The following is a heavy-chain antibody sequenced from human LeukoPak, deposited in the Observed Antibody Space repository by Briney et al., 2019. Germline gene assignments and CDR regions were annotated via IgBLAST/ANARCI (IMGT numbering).Heavy chain of an antibody. CDR3: ATRDGYNLLS. V-gene: IGHV5-51*04. Sequence: GESLKISCKGSGYTYNSYWIGWVRQMPGKGLEWIGIIYPIESKTKYSQSFEGQVTISADKPINTAYLQWTSLKASDTAMYFCATRDGYNLLSWGRGTLVTVSS. D-gene: IGHD5-24*01. CDR2: IYPIESKT. CDR1: GYTYNSYW. J-gene: IGHJ4*02.